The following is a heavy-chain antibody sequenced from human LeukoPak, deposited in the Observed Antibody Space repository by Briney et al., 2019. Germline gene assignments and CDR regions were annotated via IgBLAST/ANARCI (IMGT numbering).Heavy chain of an antibody. D-gene: IGHD3-10*01. CDR3: ASTSTRLLWFGELEYNWFDP. V-gene: IGHV3-21*01. CDR1: GFTFSSYS. CDR2: ISSSSRNI. J-gene: IGHJ5*02. Sequence: GGSLRLSCAASGFTFSSYSMNWVRQAPGKGREWVSSISSSSRNIYYADSVKGRFTISRDNAKTSLYLQMNSLRAEDTAVYYCASTSTRLLWFGELEYNWFDPWGQGTLVTVSS.